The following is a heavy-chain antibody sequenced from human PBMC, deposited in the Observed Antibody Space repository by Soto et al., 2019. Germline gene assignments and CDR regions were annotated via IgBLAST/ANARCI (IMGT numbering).Heavy chain of an antibody. Sequence: QVQLVQSGAEMKRPGSSVKVSCKASGGTFNRHGISWVRQAPGQGLEWMGGTIPVFGTPKYAQEFQGRVTVSVDQSTSTAYMELSSLRSEDTAVYYCARGLSDGFITYFDFYVMDVGGQGTAVTVSS. V-gene: IGHV1-69*01. CDR1: GGTFNRHG. CDR2: TIPVFGTP. J-gene: IGHJ6*02. D-gene: IGHD3-22*01. CDR3: ARGLSDGFITYFDFYVMDV.